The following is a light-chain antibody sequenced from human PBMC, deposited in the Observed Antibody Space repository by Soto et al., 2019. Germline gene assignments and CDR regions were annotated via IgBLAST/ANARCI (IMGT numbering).Light chain of an antibody. J-gene: IGLJ1*01. CDR3: GTWDSSLSAPDV. Sequence: QSVLTQPPSVSAAPGQKVTISCSGSSSNIGNNYVSWYQQLPGTAPKLVIYDNNKRPSGIPDRFSGSKSGTSATLGITGLQTGDEADYYCGTWDSSLSAPDVFGTGTKLTVL. CDR1: SSNIGNNY. V-gene: IGLV1-51*01. CDR2: DNN.